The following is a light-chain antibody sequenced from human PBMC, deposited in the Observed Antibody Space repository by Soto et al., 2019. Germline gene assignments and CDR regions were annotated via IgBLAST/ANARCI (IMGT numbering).Light chain of an antibody. CDR3: LQHNTYPRT. J-gene: IGKJ1*01. V-gene: IGKV1-17*01. CDR1: QGIGND. CDR2: STS. Sequence: DIQLTQSLSSLSASVGDRVTITCRASQGIGNDLGWYQQKPGKAPKRLIYSTSSLQSGVPSRFSGSGSGTEFSLTISSLQPEDSAIYYCLQHNTYPRTFGQGTKVEIK.